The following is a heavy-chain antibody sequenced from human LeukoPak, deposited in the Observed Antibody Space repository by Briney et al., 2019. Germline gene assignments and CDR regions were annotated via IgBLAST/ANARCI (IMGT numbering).Heavy chain of an antibody. D-gene: IGHD3-10*01. V-gene: IGHV3-9*01. CDR2: ISWNSGSI. J-gene: IGHJ4*02. CDR1: GFTFDDYA. Sequence: PAGRSLRLSCAASGFTFDDYAMHWVRQAPGKGLEWVSGISWNSGSIGYADSVKGRFTISRDNAKNSLYLQMNSLRAEDTALYYCAKEINGEDYWGQGTLVTASS. CDR3: AKEINGEDY.